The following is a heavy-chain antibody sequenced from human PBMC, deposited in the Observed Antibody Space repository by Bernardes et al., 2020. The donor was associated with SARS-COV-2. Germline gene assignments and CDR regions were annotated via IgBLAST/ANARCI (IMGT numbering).Heavy chain of an antibody. V-gene: IGHV4-4*02. D-gene: IGHD6-19*01. CDR2: IYHSGSP. J-gene: IGHJ4*02. CDR1: GGSISSNNW. CDR3: ASRGYRASTGWYYFDS. Sequence: SETLSLTCAVSGGSISSNNWWNWVRQPPGKGLEWIGEIYHSGSPNYNPSLRSRVTISVDKSQNQFSLRLSSVTAADTAIYYWASRGYRASTGWYYFDSWGQGTLVTVSA.